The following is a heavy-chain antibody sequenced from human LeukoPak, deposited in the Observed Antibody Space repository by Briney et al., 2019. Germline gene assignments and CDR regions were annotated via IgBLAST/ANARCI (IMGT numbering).Heavy chain of an antibody. CDR3: ARDTVGSSTSFDY. D-gene: IGHD2-2*01. J-gene: IGHJ4*02. CDR2: ISYDGSNK. V-gene: IGHV3-30*04. CDR1: GFTFSSYA. Sequence: PGRSLRLSCAASGFTFSSYAMHWVRQAPGKGLEWEAVISYDGSNKYYADSVKGRFTISRDNSKNTLYLRMNSLRAEDTAVYYCARDTVGSSTSFDYWGQGTLVTVSS.